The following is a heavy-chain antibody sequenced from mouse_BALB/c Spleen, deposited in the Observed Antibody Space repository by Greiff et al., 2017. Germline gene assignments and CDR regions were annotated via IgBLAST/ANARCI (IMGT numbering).Heavy chain of an antibody. V-gene: IGHV2-2*02. CDR3: ARGTGSSYHWYFDV. CDR1: GFSLTSYG. J-gene: IGHJ1*01. CDR2: IWSGGST. D-gene: IGHD1-1*01. Sequence: VQVVESGPGLVQPSQCLSITCTVSGFSLTSYGVHWVRQSPGKGLEWLGVIWSGGSTDYYAAFISRLSISKDNSKSQVFFKMNSLQANDTAIYYCARGTGSSYHWYFDVWGAGTTVTVSS.